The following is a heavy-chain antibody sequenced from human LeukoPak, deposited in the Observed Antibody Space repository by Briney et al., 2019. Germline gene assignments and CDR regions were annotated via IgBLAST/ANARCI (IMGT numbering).Heavy chain of an antibody. D-gene: IGHD1-1*01. CDR2: FFPGDSDA. J-gene: IGHJ6*02. Sequence: GESLKISCKGFGYSFSDYWIAWVRQMPGKGLEWMGIFFPGDSDARYSPSLQGQVTISADKSINTAYLQWSSLKASDTALYYCARRGTWSNYYGMDVWGQGTTVTVSS. CDR3: ARRGTWSNYYGMDV. V-gene: IGHV5-51*01. CDR1: GYSFSDYW.